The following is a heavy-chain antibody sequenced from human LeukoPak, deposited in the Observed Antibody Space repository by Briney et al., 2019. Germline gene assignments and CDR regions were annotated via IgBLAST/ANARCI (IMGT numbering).Heavy chain of an antibody. V-gene: IGHV3-23*01. J-gene: IGHJ4*02. D-gene: IGHD3-16*01. CDR1: GFTFSSYA. CDR2: ISGSGGST. Sequence: GASLRLSCAASGFTFSSYAMSWVRQAPGKGLEWVSVISGSGGSTEYADSVKGRFTISRDNAKNSLYLQMNSLRAEDTAVYYCARDGLGGPPLSDYWGQGTLVTVSS. CDR3: ARDGLGGPPLSDY.